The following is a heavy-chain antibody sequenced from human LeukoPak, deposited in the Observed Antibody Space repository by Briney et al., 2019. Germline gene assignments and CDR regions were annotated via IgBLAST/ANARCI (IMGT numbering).Heavy chain of an antibody. CDR3: ARDHLYCSSTSCYHTTLFYYYMDD. D-gene: IGHD2-2*01. CDR2: IIPIFGTA. V-gene: IGHV1-69*13. J-gene: IGHJ6*03. Sequence: ASVKVSCKASGGTFSSYAISWVRQAPGQGLEWMGGIIPIFGTANYAQKFQGGVTITADESTSTAYMELSSLRSEDTAVYYCARDHLYCSSTSCYHTTLFYYYMDDWGKGTTVTVSS. CDR1: GGTFSSYA.